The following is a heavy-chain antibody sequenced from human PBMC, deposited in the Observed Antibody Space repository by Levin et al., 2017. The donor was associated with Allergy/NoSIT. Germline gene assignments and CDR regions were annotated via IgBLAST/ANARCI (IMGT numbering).Heavy chain of an antibody. V-gene: IGHV5-10-1*01. CDR3: ARLTDYSNYVWFDR. CDR1: GYTFTTYW. Sequence: GESLKISCKGSGYTFTTYWITWVRQMPGKGLEWMGRIDPTSSKTNYSPSFQGNVTISTDKSISTAYLQWSSLKASDTAMYYCARLTDYSNYVWFDRWGQGTLVTVSS. CDR2: IDPTSSKT. J-gene: IGHJ5*02. D-gene: IGHD4-11*01.